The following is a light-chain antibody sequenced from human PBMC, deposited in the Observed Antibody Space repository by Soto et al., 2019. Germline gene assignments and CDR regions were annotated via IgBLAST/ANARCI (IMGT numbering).Light chain of an antibody. Sequence: DVVMTQSPLSLPVTLGQPVSISCRSSQDLVYSDGHTYLNWYQQRPGQSPRRLIYKVSNRDSGVPDRFSGSGSGSDFTLKISRVEPEDVATYYCMQGGHWPWTFGQGTKVEIK. CDR2: KVS. J-gene: IGKJ1*01. CDR3: MQGGHWPWT. CDR1: QDLVYSDGHTY. V-gene: IGKV2-30*01.